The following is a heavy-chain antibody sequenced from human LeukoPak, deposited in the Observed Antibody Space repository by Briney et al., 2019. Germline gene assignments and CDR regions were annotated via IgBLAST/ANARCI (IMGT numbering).Heavy chain of an antibody. J-gene: IGHJ6*02. Sequence: SETLSLTCTVSGGSFSSSSYYWGWIRQPPGKGLEWIGKINHSGSTNYNPSLKSRVTISVDTSKNQFSLKLSSVTAADTAVYYCAREVSKPGAWYYYGSGKDYYYYGMDVWGQGTTVTVSS. CDR3: AREVSKPGAWYYYGSGKDYYYYGMDV. V-gene: IGHV4-39*07. CDR1: GGSFSSSSYY. D-gene: IGHD3-10*01. CDR2: INHSGST.